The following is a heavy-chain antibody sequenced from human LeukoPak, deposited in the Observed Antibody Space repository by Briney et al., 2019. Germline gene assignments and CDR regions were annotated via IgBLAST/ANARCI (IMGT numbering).Heavy chain of an antibody. CDR3: ARVGWPRIVGAIPLYYYGMDV. V-gene: IGHV1-69*04. Sequence: SVKVSCKASGGTFSSYAISWVRQAPGQGLEWMGRIIPILGIANYAQKFQGRVTITADKSTSTAYMELSSLRSGDTAVYYCARVGWPRIVGAIPLYYYGMDVWGQGTTVTVSS. CDR1: GGTFSSYA. D-gene: IGHD1-26*01. CDR2: IIPILGIA. J-gene: IGHJ6*02.